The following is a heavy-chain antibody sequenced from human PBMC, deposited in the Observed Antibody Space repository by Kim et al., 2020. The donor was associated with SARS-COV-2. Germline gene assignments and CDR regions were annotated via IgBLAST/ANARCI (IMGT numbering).Heavy chain of an antibody. D-gene: IGHD4-17*01. CDR1: GGSISSSSYY. Sequence: SETLSLTCTVSGGSISSSSYYWGWIRQPPGKGLEWIGSIYYSGSTYYNPSLKSRVTISVDTSKNQFSLKLSSVTAADTAVYYCARQDYGDYDFDYWGQGTLVTVSS. CDR2: IYYSGST. CDR3: ARQDYGDYDFDY. J-gene: IGHJ4*02. V-gene: IGHV4-39*01.